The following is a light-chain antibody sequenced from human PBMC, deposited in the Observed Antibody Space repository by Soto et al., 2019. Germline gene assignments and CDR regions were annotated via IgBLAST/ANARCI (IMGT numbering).Light chain of an antibody. CDR1: NSDLGGYDD. V-gene: IGLV2-14*03. Sequence: QPLLTRPVSGSGDLRGAITISGNGTNSDLGGYDDGSWYQRHPGGAPKLVIYDVTSRPSGVSNRFSGSKSGFTASLTISGLQAVDDAQSYWSPYRTYRTLEVFGTGTKVTGL. CDR2: DVT. J-gene: IGLJ1*01. CDR3: SPYRTYRTLEV.